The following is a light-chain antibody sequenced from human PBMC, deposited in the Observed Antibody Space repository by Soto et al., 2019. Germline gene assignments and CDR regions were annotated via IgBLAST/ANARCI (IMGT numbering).Light chain of an antibody. CDR2: WAS. V-gene: IGKV4-1*01. CDR3: QQGYTTPPT. CDR1: QSVLYSSNNKNY. J-gene: IGKJ1*01. Sequence: IVMTQSPDSLAVSLGERATINCKSSQSVLYSSNNKNYLAWYQQKPGQPPKLLIYWASTRESGVPDRFSGSGSGTDFTLTISSLQAEDVAVSYCQQGYTTPPTFGQGTKVEIK.